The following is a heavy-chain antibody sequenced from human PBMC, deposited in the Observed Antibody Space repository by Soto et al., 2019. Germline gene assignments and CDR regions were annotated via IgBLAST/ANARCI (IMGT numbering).Heavy chain of an antibody. V-gene: IGHV2-5*01. D-gene: IGHD3-3*01. CDR1: GFSLTTGEGA. Sequence: QITLKESGPTLVKPTQTLTLTCAFSGFSLTTGEGAVGWIRQPPGKALEWLAIVYAYDTVHYSPSLKSRLTTTQATSKNPVVLTITHMDPVDTATYYCPHRRTVASRFWFDPWGQGTLVTVSS. CDR3: PHRRTVASRFWFDP. CDR2: VYAYDTV. J-gene: IGHJ5*01.